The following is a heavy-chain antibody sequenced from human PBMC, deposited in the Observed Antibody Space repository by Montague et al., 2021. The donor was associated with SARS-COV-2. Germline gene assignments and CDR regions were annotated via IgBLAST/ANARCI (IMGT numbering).Heavy chain of an antibody. Sequence: TLSLTCTVSGGSISSGGYYWSWIRQHPGKGLEWIGYIYYSGXTXYXXXXKXRVTISVDTSKNQFSLKLSSVTAADTAVYYCAGVVTIFGVGDTFDYWGQGTLVTVSS. D-gene: IGHD3-3*01. CDR3: AGVVTIFGVGDTFDY. V-gene: IGHV4-31*03. J-gene: IGHJ4*02. CDR2: IYYSGXT. CDR1: GGSISSGGYY.